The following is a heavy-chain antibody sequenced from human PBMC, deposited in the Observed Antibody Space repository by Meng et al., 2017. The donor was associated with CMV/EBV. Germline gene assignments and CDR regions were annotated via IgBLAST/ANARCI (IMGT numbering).Heavy chain of an antibody. CDR2: ISYDGSNK. CDR1: GFTFSSYA. CDR3: ARDSRRDSNEFDY. V-gene: IGHV3-30*04. J-gene: IGHJ4*02. D-gene: IGHD4-11*01. Sequence: GESLKISCAASGFTFSSYAMHWVRQAPGKGLEWVAVISYDGSNKYYADSVKGRFTISRDNSKNTLYLQMNSLRAEDTAVYYCARDSRRDSNEFDYWGQGTLVTVSS.